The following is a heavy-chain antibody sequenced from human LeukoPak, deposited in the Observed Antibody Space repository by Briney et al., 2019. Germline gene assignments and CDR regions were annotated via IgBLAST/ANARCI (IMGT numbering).Heavy chain of an antibody. J-gene: IGHJ5*02. CDR1: GGSISSYY. D-gene: IGHD6-19*01. V-gene: IGHV4-59*01. CDR3: ARDPGRSSGWYGEGWFDP. CDR2: IYYSGST. Sequence: PSETLSLTCTVSGGSISSYYWSWLRQPPGKGLEWIGYIYYSGSTNYNPSLKSRVTISVDTSKNQFSLKLSSVTAADTAVYYCARDPGRSSGWYGEGWFDPWGQGTLVTVSS.